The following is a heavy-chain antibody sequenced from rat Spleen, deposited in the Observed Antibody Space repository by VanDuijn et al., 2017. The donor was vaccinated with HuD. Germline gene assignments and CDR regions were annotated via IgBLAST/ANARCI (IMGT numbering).Heavy chain of an antibody. CDR1: GFTFSDYY. D-gene: IGHD1-11*01. CDR2: ISYEGSST. Sequence: VQLVESGGGLVQPGRSLKLSCAASGFTFSDYYMVWVRQAPKKGLEWVASISYEGSSTYYGDSVKGRFTISRDNTKTTLYLQMDSLRSEDTATYYCARHGYGGYSGPFAYWGQGTLVTVSS. V-gene: IGHV5-22*01. CDR3: ARHGYGGYSGPFAY. J-gene: IGHJ3*01.